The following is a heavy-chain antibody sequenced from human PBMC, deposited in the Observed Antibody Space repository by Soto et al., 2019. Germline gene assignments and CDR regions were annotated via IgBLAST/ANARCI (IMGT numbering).Heavy chain of an antibody. CDR2: IIPIFGKT. J-gene: IGHJ4*02. CDR1: GGAFSTSS. CDR3: ARDVVRSTGGDS. Sequence: QVQLVQSGAEVKEPGTSVKVSCKASGGAFSTSSFVWVRQGPGQGLEWMGGIIPIFGKTNVAPKFRDRITFTADESTRTVYMELSSLRSEDTAIYYCARDVVRSTGGDSWGQGTLVTVSS. V-gene: IGHV1-69*01. D-gene: IGHD7-27*01.